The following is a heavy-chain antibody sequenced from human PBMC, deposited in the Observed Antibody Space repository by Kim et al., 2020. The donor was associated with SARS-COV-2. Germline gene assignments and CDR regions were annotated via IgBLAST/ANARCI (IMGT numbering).Heavy chain of an antibody. Sequence: ASVKVSCKASGYTFTGYYMHWVRQAPGQGLEWMGWINPNSGGTNYAQKFQGWVTMTRDTSISTAYMELSRLRSDDTAVYYCARASLLWFGESENWFDPWGKGTLVTVSS. CDR3: ARASLLWFGESENWFDP. D-gene: IGHD3-10*01. J-gene: IGHJ5*02. V-gene: IGHV1-2*04. CDR2: INPNSGGT. CDR1: GYTFTGYY.